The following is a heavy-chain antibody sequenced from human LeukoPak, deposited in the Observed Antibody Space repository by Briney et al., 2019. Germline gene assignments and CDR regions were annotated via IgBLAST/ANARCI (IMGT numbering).Heavy chain of an antibody. CDR2: IYTSGST. J-gene: IGHJ3*02. V-gene: IGHV4-61*02. Sequence: SETLSLTCTVSGVSISSGSYYWSWLRQPAGKGLEWIGRIYTSGSTNYNPSLKSRVTISVDTSKNQFSLKLSSVTAADTAVYYCARAPGGRGAFDIWGQGTMVTVSS. CDR1: GVSISSGSYY. D-gene: IGHD3-16*01. CDR3: ARAPGGRGAFDI.